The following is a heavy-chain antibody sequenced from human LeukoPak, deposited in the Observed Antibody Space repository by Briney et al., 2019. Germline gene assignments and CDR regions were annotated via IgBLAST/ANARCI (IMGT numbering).Heavy chain of an antibody. CDR2: ISSSSSYI. V-gene: IGHV3-21*01. CDR3: ARDLTIFGVVIQYGMDV. D-gene: IGHD3-3*01. J-gene: IGHJ6*02. Sequence: GGSLRLSCAASGFTFSSYGMHWVRQAPGKGLEWVSSISSSSSYIYYADSVKGRFTISRDNAKNSLYLQMNSLRAEDTAVYYCARDLTIFGVVIQYGMDVWGQGTTVTVSS. CDR1: GFTFSSYG.